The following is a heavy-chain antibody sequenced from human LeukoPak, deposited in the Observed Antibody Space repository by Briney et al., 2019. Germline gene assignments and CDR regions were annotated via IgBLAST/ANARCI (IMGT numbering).Heavy chain of an antibody. Sequence: ASVKVSCKASGGTFSSYALSWVRQAPGQGLEWMGGIIPIFGTANYAQKFQGRVTITTDESTSTAYMELSSLRSEDTAVYYCARASVAIFGGLDDAFDIWGQGTMVTVSS. D-gene: IGHD3-3*01. CDR2: IIPIFGTA. V-gene: IGHV1-69*05. CDR1: GGTFSSYA. CDR3: ARASVAIFGGLDDAFDI. J-gene: IGHJ3*02.